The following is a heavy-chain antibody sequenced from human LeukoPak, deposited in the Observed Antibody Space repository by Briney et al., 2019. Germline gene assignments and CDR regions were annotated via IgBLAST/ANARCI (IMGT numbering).Heavy chain of an antibody. J-gene: IGHJ4*02. V-gene: IGHV3-23*01. D-gene: IGHD7-27*01. CDR1: GLIFRNYA. CDR3: AIDPNWGTHS. Sequence: GGSLRLSCTASGLIFRNYAMTWVRQAPRKGLEWVSTISGDGTETFYADSVKGRFTISRDNSKNALYLQMNSLRVEDTAVYYCAIDPNWGTHSWGQGVLVTVSS. CDR2: ISGDGTET.